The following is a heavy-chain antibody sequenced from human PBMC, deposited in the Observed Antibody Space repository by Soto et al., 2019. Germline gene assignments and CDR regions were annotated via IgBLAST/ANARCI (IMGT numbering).Heavy chain of an antibody. Sequence: SETLSLTCAVSGGSISSGGYSWSWIRQPPGKGLEWIGYIYHSGSTYYNPSLKSRVTISVDRSKNQFSLKLSSATAADTAVYYCARGSPPYCSGGSCYTDDWFDPWGQGTLVTVSS. CDR2: IYHSGST. CDR3: ARGSPPYCSGGSCYTDDWFDP. D-gene: IGHD2-15*01. V-gene: IGHV4-30-2*01. CDR1: GGSISSGGYS. J-gene: IGHJ5*02.